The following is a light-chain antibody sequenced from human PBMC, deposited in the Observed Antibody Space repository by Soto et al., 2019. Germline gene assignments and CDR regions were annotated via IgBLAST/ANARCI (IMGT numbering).Light chain of an antibody. CDR1: QTVRNNY. J-gene: IGKJ1*01. Sequence: EFVLTQSPGTLSLSPGERATLSCRASQTVRNNYLAWYQQKPGQAPRLLIYDASSRATGIPDRFSGGGSGTDFTLTISRLEPEDFAVYYCQQYNNWWTFGQGTKV. V-gene: IGKV3D-20*02. CDR2: DAS. CDR3: QQYNNWWT.